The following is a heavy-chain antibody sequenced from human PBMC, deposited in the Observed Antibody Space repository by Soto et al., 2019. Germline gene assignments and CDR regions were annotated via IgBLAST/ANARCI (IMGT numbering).Heavy chain of an antibody. J-gene: IGHJ4*02. D-gene: IGHD5-12*01. V-gene: IGHV3-7*01. CDR2: IKDDGSEI. CDR1: GFNVMSYW. CDR3: ARDIGFDYVN. Sequence: LRLSCAVSGFNVMSYWMSWVRQAPGKGLEWVASIKDDGSEIYYLQSVRGRFTISRDSAGNALHLAMNYMSAEDTGVYFCARDIGFDYVNWGQGTLVTVSS.